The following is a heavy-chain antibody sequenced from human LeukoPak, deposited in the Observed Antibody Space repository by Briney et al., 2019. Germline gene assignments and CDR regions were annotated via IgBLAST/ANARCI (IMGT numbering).Heavy chain of an antibody. D-gene: IGHD1-26*01. J-gene: IGHJ4*02. V-gene: IGHV1-69*05. CDR3: AREPKWEHPPDY. CDR1: GGTFSSYA. Sequence: GASVKVSCKASGGTFSSYAISWGRQAPGQGLEWMGRIIPIFGTANYAQKCQGRVTITTDESTSTAYMELSSLRSEDTAVYYCAREPKWEHPPDYWGQGTLVTVSS. CDR2: IIPIFGTA.